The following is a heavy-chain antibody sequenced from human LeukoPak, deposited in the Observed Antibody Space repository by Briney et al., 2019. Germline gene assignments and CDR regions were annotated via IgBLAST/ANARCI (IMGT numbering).Heavy chain of an antibody. CDR3: ARDAYCSSTSCYLDV. CDR2: VSYDGSEK. D-gene: IGHD2-2*01. J-gene: IGHJ6*03. Sequence: GGSLRLSCAASGFTFSSYGIHWVRQAPGKGLEWVAVVSYDGSEKCYADSVKGRLTISRDKSKNTVSLQMNSLRAEDTAVYYCARDAYCSSTSCYLDVWGKGTAVTVSS. V-gene: IGHV3-30*03. CDR1: GFTFSSYG.